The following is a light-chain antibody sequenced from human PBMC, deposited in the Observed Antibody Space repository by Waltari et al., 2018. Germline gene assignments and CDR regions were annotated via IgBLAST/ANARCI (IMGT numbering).Light chain of an antibody. CDR3: CSYADNYTWV. V-gene: IGLV2-23*01. Sequence: QSALTQPASVSGSPGQSLTISCTGTSSDVGRYDLVSWYQQHPGKAPKVMIYEGNKRPSGVSNRFSGSKSANTASLTISGLQAEDEADYYCCSYADNYTWVFGGGTKLTVL. CDR1: SSDVGRYDL. J-gene: IGLJ3*02. CDR2: EGN.